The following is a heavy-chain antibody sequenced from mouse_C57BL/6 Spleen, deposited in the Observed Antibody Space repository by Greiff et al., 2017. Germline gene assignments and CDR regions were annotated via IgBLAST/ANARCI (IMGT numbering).Heavy chain of an antibody. CDR3: ARLGRYYFDY. V-gene: IGHV5-12*01. Sequence: EVMLVESGGGLVQPGGSLKLSCAASGFTFSDYYMYWVRQTPEKRLEWVAYISNGGGSTYYPDTVKGRFTISRDNAKNTLYLKMSRLKSEDTAMYYCARLGRYYFDYWGQGTTLTVSS. CDR1: GFTFSDYY. CDR2: ISNGGGST. J-gene: IGHJ2*01.